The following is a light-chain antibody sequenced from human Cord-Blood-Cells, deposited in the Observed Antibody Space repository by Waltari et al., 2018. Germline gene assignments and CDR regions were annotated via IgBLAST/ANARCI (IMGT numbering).Light chain of an antibody. J-gene: IGKJ1*01. CDR1: QSLLHSNVYNY. CDR3: MQALQTPWT. CDR2: LGS. V-gene: IGKV2-28*01. Sequence: VMSQSPLSLPVTPGERASISCKASQSLLHSNVYNYLDWFLQKPGQSPQLLIYLGSNRAAGVADRFSGSRPGTDCTLKINRVEAEDVGVYYCMQALQTPWTFVQGPKVEIK.